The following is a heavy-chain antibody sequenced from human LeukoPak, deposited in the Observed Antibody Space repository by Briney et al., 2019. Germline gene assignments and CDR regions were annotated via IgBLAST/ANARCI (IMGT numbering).Heavy chain of an antibody. CDR1: GFTFSSYS. V-gene: IGHV3-21*01. D-gene: IGHD3-16*01. CDR2: ISSSSSYI. Sequence: GGSLRLSCAASGFTFSSYSVNWVRQAPGKGLEWVSSISSSSSYIYYADSVKGRFTISRDNAKNSLYLQMNSLRAEDTAVYYCVRDTFSPDAFDIWGQGTMVTVSS. CDR3: VRDTFSPDAFDI. J-gene: IGHJ3*02.